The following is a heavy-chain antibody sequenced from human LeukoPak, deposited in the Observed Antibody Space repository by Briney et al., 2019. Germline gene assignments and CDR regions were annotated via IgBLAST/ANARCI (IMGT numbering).Heavy chain of an antibody. CDR2: ISGSGGST. J-gene: IGHJ4*02. D-gene: IGHD1-26*01. V-gene: IGHV3-23*01. CDR1: GFTFSSYA. CDR3: AEDPHSSGGYFDY. Sequence: GGSLRLSCAASGFTFSSYAMSWVRQAPGKGLEWVSAISGSGGSTYYADSVKGRFTISRDNSKNTLYLQMNSLRAEDTAVYYCAEDPHSSGGYFDYWGQGTLVTVSS.